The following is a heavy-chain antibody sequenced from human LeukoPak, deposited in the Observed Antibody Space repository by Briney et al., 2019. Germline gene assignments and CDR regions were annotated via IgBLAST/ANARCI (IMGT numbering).Heavy chain of an antibody. Sequence: ASVKVSCKASGYTFTSNDINWVRQATGQGLEWMGWMNPNSGNTGYAQKFQGRVTLTRDTSLSTAYMELSSLLSEDTAVYYCARGALVGGTDNWGQGTLVTVSS. V-gene: IGHV1-8*01. J-gene: IGHJ4*02. CDR3: ARGALVGGTDN. CDR1: GYTFTSND. CDR2: MNPNSGNT. D-gene: IGHD1-26*01.